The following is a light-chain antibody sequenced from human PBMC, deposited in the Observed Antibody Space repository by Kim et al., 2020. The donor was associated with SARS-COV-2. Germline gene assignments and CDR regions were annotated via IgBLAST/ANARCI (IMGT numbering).Light chain of an antibody. CDR1: SRAVVGYNY. J-gene: IGLJ2*01. CDR2: DVS. V-gene: IGLV2-14*03. Sequence: STPISCPEPSRAVVGYNYVAWYQQHPGKPPKLMIYDVSNRPSGISNRFSGSKSGNTASLTFSGLQAEDEADYYCSSYTSSTTLVVFGGGTQLTVL. CDR3: SSYTSSTTLVV.